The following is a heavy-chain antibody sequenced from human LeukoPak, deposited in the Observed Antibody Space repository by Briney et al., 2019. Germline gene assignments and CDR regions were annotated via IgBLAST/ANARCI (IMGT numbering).Heavy chain of an antibody. V-gene: IGHV4-39*01. D-gene: IGHD2-2*01. J-gene: IGHJ5*02. CDR2: IYYSRST. CDR3: ARRGYCSSTSCYEYWFDP. Sequence: PSETLSLTCTVSGGSISSSSYYWGWIRQPPGKGLEWIGIIYYSRSTYYNPSLKSRLPISVDTSKNQFSLKLTSVTATDTAVYYGARRGYCSSTSCYEYWFDPWGQGTLVTVSS. CDR1: GGSISSSSYY.